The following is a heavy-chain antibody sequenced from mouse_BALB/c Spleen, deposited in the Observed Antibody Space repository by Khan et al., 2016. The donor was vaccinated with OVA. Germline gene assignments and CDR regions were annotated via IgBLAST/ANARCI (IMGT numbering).Heavy chain of an antibody. Sequence: QVRLQQSGAELARPGASVKLSCKASGYTFTDYYINWVKLRTGQGLEWIGEISPGSGDTYYNERVKGKATLTADKSSSTAYMQLSSLKSETYAVYFGARRNYFGYTFAYWGQGTLVTVSA. D-gene: IGHD1-2*01. CDR1: GYTFTDYY. CDR3: ARRNYFGYTFAY. J-gene: IGHJ3*01. V-gene: IGHV1-77*01. CDR2: ISPGSGDT.